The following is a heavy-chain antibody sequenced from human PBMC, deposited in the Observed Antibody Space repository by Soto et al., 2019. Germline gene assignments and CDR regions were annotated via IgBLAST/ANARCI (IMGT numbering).Heavy chain of an antibody. V-gene: IGHV3-66*01. D-gene: IGHD3-22*01. CDR1: GFTVSSNY. Sequence: GGSLRLSCAASGFTVSSNYMSWVRQAPGKGLEWVSVIYSGGSTYYADSVKGRFTISRGNSKNTLYLQMNSLRAEDTAVYYCARALWYSSGYYPDAFDIWGQGTMVTVSS. J-gene: IGHJ3*02. CDR2: IYSGGST. CDR3: ARALWYSSGYYPDAFDI.